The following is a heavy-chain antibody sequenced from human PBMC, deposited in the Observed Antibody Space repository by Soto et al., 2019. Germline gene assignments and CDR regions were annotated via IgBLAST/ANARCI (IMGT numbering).Heavy chain of an antibody. CDR2: GHYSGTT. J-gene: IGHJ5*02. V-gene: IGHV4-59*01. Sequence: PWETLSLTCTVSGGSINSYHWSWIRQPPGKGLEWIGYGHYSGTTYYNPSLKSRVTMSVDMSKNQFSLKLSSVTAADTAVYYCARTRGSGWYGDNWFDPWGQGTLLTVSS. CDR1: GGSINSYH. D-gene: IGHD6-19*01. CDR3: ARTRGSGWYGDNWFDP.